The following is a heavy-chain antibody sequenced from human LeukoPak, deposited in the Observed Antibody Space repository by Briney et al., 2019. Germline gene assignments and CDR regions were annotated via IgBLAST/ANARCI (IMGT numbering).Heavy chain of an antibody. D-gene: IGHD3-22*01. CDR1: GFTFSSYA. CDR2: ISGSGGST. CDR3: AKDGGGVVVIPQFYDY. Sequence: PGGSLRLSCAASGFTFSSYAMSWVRQAPGKGLEWVSAISGSGGSTYYADSVKGRFTISRDNSKNTLYLQMNSLRAEDTAVYYCAKDGGGVVVIPQFYDYWGQGTLVTVSS. J-gene: IGHJ4*02. V-gene: IGHV3-23*01.